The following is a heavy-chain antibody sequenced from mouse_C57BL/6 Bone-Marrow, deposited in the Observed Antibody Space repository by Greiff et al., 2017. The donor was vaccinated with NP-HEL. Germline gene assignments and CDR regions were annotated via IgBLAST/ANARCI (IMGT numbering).Heavy chain of an antibody. CDR3: ARSRWLFPFDY. V-gene: IGHV1-80*01. CDR1: GYAFSSYW. CDR2: IYPGDGDT. D-gene: IGHD1-1*02. Sequence: QVQLKESGAELVKPGASVKISCKASGYAFSSYWMNWVKQRPGKGLEWIGQIYPGDGDTNYNGKFKGKATLTADKSSSTAYMQLSSLTSEDSAVYFCARSRWLFPFDYWGPGPTLTVSS. J-gene: IGHJ2*01.